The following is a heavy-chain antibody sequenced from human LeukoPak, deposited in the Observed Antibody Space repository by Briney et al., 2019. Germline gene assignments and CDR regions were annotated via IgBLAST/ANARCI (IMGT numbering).Heavy chain of an antibody. V-gene: IGHV1-8*03. CDR3: ARTLRGAFDI. D-gene: IGHD3-3*01. Sequence: ASVKVSCKASGYTFTGYYMHWVRQAPGQGLEWMGWMNPNSGNTGYAQKFQGRVTITRNTSISTAYMELSSLRSEDTAVYYCARTLRGAFDIWGQGTMVTVSS. J-gene: IGHJ3*02. CDR2: MNPNSGNT. CDR1: GYTFTGYY.